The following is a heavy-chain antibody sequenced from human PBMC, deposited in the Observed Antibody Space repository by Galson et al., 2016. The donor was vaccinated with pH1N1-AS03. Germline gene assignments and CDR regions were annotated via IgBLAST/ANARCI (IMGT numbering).Heavy chain of an antibody. CDR1: GGSISSGYYY. V-gene: IGHV4-61*02. J-gene: IGHJ4*02. CDR2: AYHSGST. Sequence: TLSLTCTVSGGSISSGYYYWSWIRQPAGKGLEWIGRAYHSGSTNYNPSLEGRVTLSLDTSNNAFSLKLRSVTAADTAVYYCARGTPYKYDSYDYYYVSYFDYWGQGTLITVSS. D-gene: IGHD3-22*01. CDR3: ARGTPYKYDSYDYYYVSYFDY.